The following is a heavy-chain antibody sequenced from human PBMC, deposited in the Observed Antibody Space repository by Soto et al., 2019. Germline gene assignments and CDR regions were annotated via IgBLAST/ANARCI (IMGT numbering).Heavy chain of an antibody. Sequence: EVQLVESGGGLVQPGGSLRLSCAASGFTFSSYWMSWVRQAPGKGLAWVAHTRQDGGQEYYVDSVKGRFTISRDNAKNSLYLQMNSLRVEDTAVYYCARYPNPTVAGLPFDLWGQGTLVTVSS. D-gene: IGHD6-19*01. CDR3: ARYPNPTVAGLPFDL. CDR1: GFTFSSYW. CDR2: TRQDGGQE. V-gene: IGHV3-7*03. J-gene: IGHJ4*02.